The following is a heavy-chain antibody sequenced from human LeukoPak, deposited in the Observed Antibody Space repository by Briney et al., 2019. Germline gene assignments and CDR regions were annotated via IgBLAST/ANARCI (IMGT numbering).Heavy chain of an antibody. CDR1: VGSINSYY. D-gene: IGHD2/OR15-2a*01. Sequence: PSETLSLTCTVSVGSINSYYEIWLREPPGKGLEWIAFIYEIGSINYNPSLKSRVSISLDTSKNHFSLQLISVTAADTAVYYCAGHHHRNTVDFWGQGTLVTVSS. CDR3: AGHHHRNTVDF. J-gene: IGHJ4*02. V-gene: IGHV4-59*08. CDR2: IYEIGSI.